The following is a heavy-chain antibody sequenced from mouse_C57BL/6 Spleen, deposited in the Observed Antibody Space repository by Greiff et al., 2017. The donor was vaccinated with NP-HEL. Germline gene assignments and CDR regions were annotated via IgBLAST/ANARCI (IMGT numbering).Heavy chain of an antibody. CDR1: GFTFSSYA. V-gene: IGHV5-4*01. CDR2: ISDGGSYT. Sequence: EVQRVESGGGLVKPGGSLKLSCAASGFTFSSYAMSWVRQTPEKRLEWVATISDGGSYTYYPDNVKGRFTISRDNAKNNLYLQMSHLKSEDTAMYYCARDHDEYYFDYWGQGTTLTVSS. D-gene: IGHD2-12*01. J-gene: IGHJ2*01. CDR3: ARDHDEYYFDY.